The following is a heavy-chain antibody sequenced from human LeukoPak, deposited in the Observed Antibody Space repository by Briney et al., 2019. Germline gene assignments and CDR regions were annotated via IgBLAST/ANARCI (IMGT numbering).Heavy chain of an antibody. CDR1: GYTFTSYD. Sequence: AASVKVSCTGSGYTFTSYDINWGRQAPGQGLEWMGWMNPNSGNTGYAQKFQGRVTITRNTSTSTAYMELSSLRSEDTAVYYCARGQLLFDYWGQGTLVTVSS. J-gene: IGHJ4*02. V-gene: IGHV1-8*03. CDR3: ARGQLLFDY. D-gene: IGHD2-2*01. CDR2: MNPNSGNT.